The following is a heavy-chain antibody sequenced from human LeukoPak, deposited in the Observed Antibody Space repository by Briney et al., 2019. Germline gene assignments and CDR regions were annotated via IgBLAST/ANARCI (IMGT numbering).Heavy chain of an antibody. V-gene: IGHV3-33*01. J-gene: IGHJ5*01. CDR3: ARDAVAWGYYYGSGSRNWFDS. D-gene: IGHD3-10*01. CDR2: IWYDGSNK. Sequence: GRSLRLSCAASGFTFSSCGMHWVRQAPGKGLEWVAVIWYDGSNKYYADSVKGRFTISRDNSKNTLYLQMNSLRAEDTAVYYCARDAVAWGYYYGSGSRNWFDSWGQGTLVTVSS. CDR1: GFTFSSCG.